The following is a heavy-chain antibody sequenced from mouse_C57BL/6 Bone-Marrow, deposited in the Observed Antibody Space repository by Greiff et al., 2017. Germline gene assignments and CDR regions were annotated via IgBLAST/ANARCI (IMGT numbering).Heavy chain of an antibody. V-gene: IGHV1-69*01. J-gene: IGHJ2*01. CDR2: IDPSDSYT. Sequence: QVQLQQPGAELVMPGASVKLSCKASGYTFTSYWMHWVKQRPGQGLEWIGEIDPSDSYTNYNQKFKGKSTLTVDKSSSTAYMQLSSLTSEDSAVYYCVREGYSGDFDYWGQGTTLTVSS. CDR3: VREGYSGDFDY. D-gene: IGHD2-12*01. CDR1: GYTFTSYW.